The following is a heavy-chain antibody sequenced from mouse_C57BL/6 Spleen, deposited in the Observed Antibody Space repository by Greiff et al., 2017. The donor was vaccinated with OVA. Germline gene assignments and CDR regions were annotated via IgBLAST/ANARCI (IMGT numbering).Heavy chain of an antibody. V-gene: IGHV1-11*01. J-gene: IGHJ4*01. D-gene: IGHD2-5*01. CDR1: GYTFTDHI. Sequence: LQESGAELASPGASVTLSCKASGYTFTDHIMSWVKQRPGQGLEWIGQIYPVRGEINYNQKLMGKAIFSVDRSFSTVYMVLNRLTSEEPAVYYCAYSNYGCYEMDYWGQGPSVTVSA. CDR2: IYPVRGEI. CDR3: AYSNYGCYEMDY.